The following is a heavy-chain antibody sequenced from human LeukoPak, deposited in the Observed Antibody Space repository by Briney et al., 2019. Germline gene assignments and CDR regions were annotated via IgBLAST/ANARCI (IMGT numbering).Heavy chain of an antibody. J-gene: IGHJ4*02. CDR2: VHSSGST. V-gene: IGHV4-4*07. CDR1: GASIGSFY. Sequence: PSETLSLTCTVSGASIGSFYWNWIRQPAGKGLEWIGRVHSSGSTNYIPSIKSRVTMSVDTSKNQFSLKLSSVTAADTAMHYCAREAVDYGSGSHDYWGQGTLVTVSS. CDR3: AREAVDYGSGSHDY. D-gene: IGHD3-10*01.